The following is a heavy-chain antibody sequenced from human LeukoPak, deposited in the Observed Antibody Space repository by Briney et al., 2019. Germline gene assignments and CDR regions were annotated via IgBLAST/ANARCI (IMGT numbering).Heavy chain of an antibody. CDR2: ISGSGGST. CDR1: GFTFSSYA. Sequence: GGSLRLSCAASGFTFSSYAMSWVRQAPGKGLEWVSAISGSGGSTYYADSVKGRFTISRDNSKNTLYLQMNSLRAEDTAVYYSAKDPAHCSSTSCGYWGQGTLVTVSS. CDR3: AKDPAHCSSTSCGY. V-gene: IGHV3-23*01. J-gene: IGHJ4*02. D-gene: IGHD2-2*01.